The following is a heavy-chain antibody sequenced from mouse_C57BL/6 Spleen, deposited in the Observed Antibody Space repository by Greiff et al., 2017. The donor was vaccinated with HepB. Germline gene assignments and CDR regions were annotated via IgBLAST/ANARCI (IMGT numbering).Heavy chain of an antibody. CDR1: GFTFSDFY. D-gene: IGHD4-1*02. Sequence: DVMLVESGGGLVQSGRSLRLSCATSGFTFSDFYMEWVRQAPGKGLEWIAASRNKANDYTTEYSASVKGRFIVSRDTSQSILYLQMNALRAEDTAIYYCARDAPTGRYFDVWGTGTTVTVSS. V-gene: IGHV7-1*01. J-gene: IGHJ1*03. CDR3: ARDAPTGRYFDV. CDR2: SRNKANDYTT.